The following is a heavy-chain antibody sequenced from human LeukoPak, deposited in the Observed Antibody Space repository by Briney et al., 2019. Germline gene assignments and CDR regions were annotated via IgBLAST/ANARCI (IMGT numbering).Heavy chain of an antibody. Sequence: GASVKVSFKASGYTFTSYGISWVRQAPGQGLEWMGWISAYNGNTNYAQKLQGRVTMTTDTSTSTAYMELRSLRSDDTAVYYCARAPRIVFGQQWLVSFDYWGQGTLVTVSS. J-gene: IGHJ4*02. V-gene: IGHV1-18*01. CDR1: GYTFTSYG. CDR2: ISAYNGNT. CDR3: ARAPRIVFGQQWLVSFDY. D-gene: IGHD6-19*01.